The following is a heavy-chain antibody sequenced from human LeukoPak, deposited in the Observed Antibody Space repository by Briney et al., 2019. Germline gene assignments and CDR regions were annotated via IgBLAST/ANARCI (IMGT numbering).Heavy chain of an antibody. J-gene: IGHJ4*02. Sequence: ASVKVSCKASGYTFTSYYMHWVRQAPGQGLEWMGIINPSGGSTSYAQKFQGRVTMTRDTSTSTVYMELSSLRSEDTAVYYCARASPIVLMVYGFDYWGQGTLVTVSS. CDR3: ARASPIVLMVYGFDY. CDR1: GYTFTSYY. V-gene: IGHV1-46*01. D-gene: IGHD2-8*01. CDR2: INPSGGST.